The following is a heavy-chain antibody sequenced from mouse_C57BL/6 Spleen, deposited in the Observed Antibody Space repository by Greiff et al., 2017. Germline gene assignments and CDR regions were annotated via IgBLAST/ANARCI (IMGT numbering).Heavy chain of an antibody. CDR2: IDPENSDT. D-gene: IGHD1-1*01. CDR3: TTSRGYGTRFAY. J-gene: IGHJ3*01. V-gene: IGHV14-4*01. CDR1: GFNIKDDY. Sequence: VQLKQSGAELVRPGASVKLSCTASGFNIKDDYMHWVKQRPEQGLEWIGWIDPENSDTEYASKFQGKATITADTSSNTAYLQLSSLTSEDTAVYYCTTSRGYGTRFAYWGQGTLVTVSA.